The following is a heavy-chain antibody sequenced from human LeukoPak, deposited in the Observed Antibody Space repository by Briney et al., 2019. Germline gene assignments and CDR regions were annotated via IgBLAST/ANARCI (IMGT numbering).Heavy chain of an antibody. J-gene: IGHJ4*02. CDR1: GFTFSFYG. D-gene: IGHD1-26*01. CDR3: ARTIVGASIDY. CDR2: ISYDGSNK. Sequence: GGSLRLSCAASGFTFSFYGMHWVRQAPGKGLEWVAVISYDGSNKYYADSVKGRFTISRDNSKNTLYLQMNSLRAEDTAVYYCARTIVGASIDYWGQGTLVTVSS. V-gene: IGHV3-30*03.